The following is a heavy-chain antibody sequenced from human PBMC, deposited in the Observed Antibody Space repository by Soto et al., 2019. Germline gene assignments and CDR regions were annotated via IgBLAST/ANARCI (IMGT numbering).Heavy chain of an antibody. CDR3: VRTEYSYGYSY. D-gene: IGHD5-18*01. Sequence: QITLKESGPTLVKPTQTLTLTCTFSGFSLSTSGEGVGWIRQPPGKALEWLALIYWDDSKRYSPSLKSRLTITQDTSKNQVVLTMTNVDPLDTATYYCVRTEYSYGYSYWGQGTLVTVSS. CDR2: IYWDDSK. J-gene: IGHJ4*02. V-gene: IGHV2-5*02. CDR1: GFSLSTSGEG.